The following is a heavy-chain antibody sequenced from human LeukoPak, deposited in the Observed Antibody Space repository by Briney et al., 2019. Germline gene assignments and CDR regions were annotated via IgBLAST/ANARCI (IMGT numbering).Heavy chain of an antibody. CDR2: ISGSGGST. V-gene: IGHV3-23*01. CDR3: AKDLRGSGSYYKTDAFDI. J-gene: IGHJ3*02. D-gene: IGHD3-10*01. CDR1: GFTFSSYA. Sequence: GGSLKLSCAASGFTFSSYAMSWVRQAPGKGLEWVSAISGSGGSTYYADSVKGRFTISRDNSKNTLYLQMNSLRAEDTAVYYCAKDLRGSGSYYKTDAFDIWGQGTMVTVSS.